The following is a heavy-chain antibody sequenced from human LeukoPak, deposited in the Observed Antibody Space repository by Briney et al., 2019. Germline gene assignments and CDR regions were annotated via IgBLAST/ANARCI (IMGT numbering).Heavy chain of an antibody. Sequence: GASVKVSCKASGGTFSSYAISWVRQAPGQGLEWMGGIIPIFGTANYAQKFQGRVTITADKSTSTAYMELSSLRAEDTAVYYCARDWSDAVAATGDFDYWGQGTLVTVSS. CDR1: GGTFSSYA. V-gene: IGHV1-69*06. D-gene: IGHD6-19*01. CDR2: IIPIFGTA. J-gene: IGHJ4*02. CDR3: ARDWSDAVAATGDFDY.